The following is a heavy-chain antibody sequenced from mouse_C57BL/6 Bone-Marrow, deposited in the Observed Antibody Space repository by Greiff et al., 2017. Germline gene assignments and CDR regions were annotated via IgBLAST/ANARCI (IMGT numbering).Heavy chain of an antibody. CDR3: ARDYGISTSGVPYWYFDV. J-gene: IGHJ1*03. CDR1: GYTFTNYW. CDR2: IYPGGGYT. D-gene: IGHD1-1*01. Sequence: VQLQQSGAELVRPGTSVKMSCKASGYTFTNYWIGWAKQRPGHGLEWIGDIYPGGGYTNYNEKFKGKATLTADKSSSTAYMQFSSLTSEYSAIYCCARDYGISTSGVPYWYFDVWGTGTTVTVSS. V-gene: IGHV1-63*01.